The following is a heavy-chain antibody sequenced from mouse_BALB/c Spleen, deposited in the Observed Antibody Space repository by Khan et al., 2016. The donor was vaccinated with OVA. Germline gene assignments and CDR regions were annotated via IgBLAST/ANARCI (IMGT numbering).Heavy chain of an antibody. Sequence: QLEESGPGLVKPSQSLSLTCTVTGYSITSDYAWNWIRQFPGNKLEWMGFISYSGNTNYTPSLKSRISITRDTSKNQFFLQLNSVTTEDTATYYCARVYGGDFDYWGQGTTLTVSS. V-gene: IGHV3-2*02. D-gene: IGHD1-1*01. CDR3: ARVYGGDFDY. CDR2: ISYSGNT. CDR1: GYSITSDYA. J-gene: IGHJ2*01.